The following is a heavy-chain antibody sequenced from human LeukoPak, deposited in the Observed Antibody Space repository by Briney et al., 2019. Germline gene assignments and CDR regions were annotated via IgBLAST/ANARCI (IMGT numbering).Heavy chain of an antibody. V-gene: IGHV1-8*01. Sequence: ASVKVSCKASGYIFSSYDINWVRQATGQGLEWMGWMNTNSGSTGYAQKLQGRVTMTRNTSISTAYMELSSLRFEDTAVYYCARARSGWAYNWFDPWGQGTLVTVSS. CDR2: MNTNSGST. CDR1: GYIFSSYD. D-gene: IGHD6-19*01. CDR3: ARARSGWAYNWFDP. J-gene: IGHJ5*02.